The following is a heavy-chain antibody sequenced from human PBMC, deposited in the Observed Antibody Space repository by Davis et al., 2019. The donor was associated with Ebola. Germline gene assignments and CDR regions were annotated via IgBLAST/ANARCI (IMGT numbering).Heavy chain of an antibody. CDR2: INPNSGGT. V-gene: IGHV1-2*02. J-gene: IGHJ6*02. Sequence: ASVKVSCKASGYTFTGYYMHWVRQAPGQGPEWMGWINPNSGGTNYPQKFQGRITITADESTSTVYMELSSLRSEDSAVYYCAKEISNDDHYYYYAMDVWGQGTTVTVSS. CDR3: AKEISNDDHYYYYAMDV. D-gene: IGHD4-11*01. CDR1: GYTFTGYY.